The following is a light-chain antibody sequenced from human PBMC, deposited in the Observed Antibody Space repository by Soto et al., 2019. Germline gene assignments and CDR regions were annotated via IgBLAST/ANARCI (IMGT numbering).Light chain of an antibody. CDR2: GAT. CDR1: QYVGPN. CDR3: QHGRS. J-gene: IGKJ1*01. Sequence: EIVMTQSPATLSLSPGERATLSCRASQYVGPNVEWYQQKPGQAPRLLIYGATTRVTGIAARFSGSGSGTDFTLTIISLQSEDSAVYYCQHGRSFGPGTKVEI. V-gene: IGKV3-15*01.